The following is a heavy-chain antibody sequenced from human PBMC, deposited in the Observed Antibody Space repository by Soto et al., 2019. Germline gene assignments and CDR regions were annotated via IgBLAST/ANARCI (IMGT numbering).Heavy chain of an antibody. Sequence: PGGSLRLSCAPSGFTVSSNYMSWVRQAPGKGLEWVSVIYSGGSTYYADSVKGRFTISRDNSKNTLYPQMNSLRAEDTAVYYCARDPGTTVTFYYYYYYMDVWGKGTTVTVSS. CDR3: ARDPGTTVTFYYYYYYMDV. CDR1: GFTVSSNY. J-gene: IGHJ6*03. D-gene: IGHD4-17*01. V-gene: IGHV3-66*01. CDR2: IYSGGST.